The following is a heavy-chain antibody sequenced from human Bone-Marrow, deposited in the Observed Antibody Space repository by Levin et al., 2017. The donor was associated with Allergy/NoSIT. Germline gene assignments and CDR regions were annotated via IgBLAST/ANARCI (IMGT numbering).Heavy chain of an antibody. CDR1: GFTFSSYA. J-gene: IGHJ4*02. V-gene: IGHV3-23*01. CDR2: ISGSGGST. Sequence: PGGSLRLSCAASGFTFSSYAMSWVRQAPGKGLEWVSAISGSGGSTYYADSVKGRFTISRDNSKNTLYLQMNSLRAEDTAVYYCAKGATPNNDSSGYYYILGDYWGQGTLVTVSS. CDR3: AKGATPNNDSSGYYYILGDY. D-gene: IGHD3-22*01.